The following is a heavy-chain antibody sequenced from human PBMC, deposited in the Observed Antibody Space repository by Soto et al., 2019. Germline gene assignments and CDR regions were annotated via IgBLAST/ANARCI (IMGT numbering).Heavy chain of an antibody. V-gene: IGHV1-18*01. Sequence: QVQLVQSGTEVKKPGASVKVSCKASGYIMTTYGVSWVRQAPGQGLEWVGWISAYNDHTNYAQKFQGRVTMTTDTSTSTXXMELRSLRSDDTAVYYCARGTYFDYWGQGTLVTVSS. CDR1: GYIMTTYG. J-gene: IGHJ4*02. CDR2: ISAYNDHT. D-gene: IGHD1-1*01. CDR3: ARGTYFDY.